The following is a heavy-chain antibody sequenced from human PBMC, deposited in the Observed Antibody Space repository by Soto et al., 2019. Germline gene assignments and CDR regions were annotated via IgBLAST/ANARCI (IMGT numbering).Heavy chain of an antibody. J-gene: IGHJ4*02. D-gene: IGHD5-12*01. Sequence: GGSLRLSCAASGFTVSSNYMSWVRQAPGKGLEWVSVIYSGGSTYYADSVKGRFTTSRDNSKNTLYLQMNSLRAEDTAVYYCARDLRSGVATIPFDYWGQGTLVTVSS. CDR1: GFTVSSNY. CDR3: ARDLRSGVATIPFDY. V-gene: IGHV3-53*01. CDR2: IYSGGST.